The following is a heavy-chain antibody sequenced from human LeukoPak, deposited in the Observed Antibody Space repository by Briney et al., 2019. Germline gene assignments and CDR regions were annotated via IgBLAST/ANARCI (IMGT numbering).Heavy chain of an antibody. CDR2: ISDDGTNK. Sequence: GGSLRLSCAASGFTFSSYGMHWVRQARGKGLEWVAVISDDGTNKYYADSVKGRFTISRDNSKNTLYLQMNSLRADDTAVFYCAKSLHSSGSYYVDYWGQGTLVTVSS. CDR3: AKSLHSSGSYYVDY. V-gene: IGHV3-30*18. J-gene: IGHJ4*02. D-gene: IGHD3-22*01. CDR1: GFTFSSYG.